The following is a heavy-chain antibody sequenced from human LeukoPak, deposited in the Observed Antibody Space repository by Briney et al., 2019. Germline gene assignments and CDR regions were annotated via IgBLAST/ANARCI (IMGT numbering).Heavy chain of an antibody. CDR2: IYDTETT. CDR3: ASRPADSTWHGVFDY. J-gene: IGHJ4*02. V-gene: IGHV4-59*11. CDR1: GTTLSNRY. Sequence: PSETLSLTCAVSGTTLSNRYWSWIRQSPEKGLEWVGYIYDTETTSYNPPLNSRVTMSVDTSKNQFVLKLSSVTAADTALYYCASRPADSTWHGVFDYWSRGTPVTVSS. D-gene: IGHD6-13*01.